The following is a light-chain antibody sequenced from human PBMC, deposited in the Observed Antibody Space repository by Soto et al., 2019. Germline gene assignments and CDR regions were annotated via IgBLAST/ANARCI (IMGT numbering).Light chain of an antibody. CDR3: QQYGSSPPYT. V-gene: IGKV3-20*01. CDR2: GSS. Sequence: EVVLTQSPGTLSLSPGERATLSCRASQSVSNKYLAWYQQKPGQAPRLLIFGSSDRATGIPDRFSGSGSGTDFTLTISRLEPEDFAVYYCQQYGSSPPYTFGQDQAGDQT. CDR1: QSVSNKY. J-gene: IGKJ2*01.